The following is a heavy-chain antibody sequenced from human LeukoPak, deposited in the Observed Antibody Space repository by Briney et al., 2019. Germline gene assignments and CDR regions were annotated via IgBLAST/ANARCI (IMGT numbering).Heavy chain of an antibody. CDR3: ARALRLGEFPPDYYYGMDV. V-gene: IGHV4-34*01. J-gene: IGHJ6*04. CDR1: GFTFSSYS. Sequence: KSGGSLRLSCAASGFTFSSYSMNWVRQAPGKGLEWIGEINHSGSTNYNPSLKSRVTISVDTSKNQFSLKLSSVTAADTAVYYCARALRLGEFPPDYYYGMDVWGKGTTVTVSS. CDR2: INHSGST. D-gene: IGHD3-16*01.